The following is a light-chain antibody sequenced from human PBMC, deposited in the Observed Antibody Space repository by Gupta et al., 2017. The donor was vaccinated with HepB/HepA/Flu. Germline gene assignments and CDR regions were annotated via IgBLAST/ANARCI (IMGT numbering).Light chain of an antibody. J-gene: IGKJ1*01. CDR1: QSITSW. Sequence: DMQTTQSHSTLSASVGDRVTSTYRASQSITSWLAWYQQKPGKAPKPLIYKAYTVESGVPSRFSGSGSGTELTLAVSCLQPEDFANYYCQQENNCSEAFGQGTKVEIK. CDR3: QQENNCSEA. CDR2: KAY. V-gene: IGKV1-5*03.